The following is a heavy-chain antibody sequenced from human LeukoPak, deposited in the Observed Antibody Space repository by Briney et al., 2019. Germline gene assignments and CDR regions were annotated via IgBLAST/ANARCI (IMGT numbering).Heavy chain of an antibody. D-gene: IGHD3/OR15-3a*01. CDR1: GYTFTGYY. CDR3: ARGFGQLDDY. J-gene: IGHJ4*02. Sequence: ASVKVSCKASGYTFTGYYMHWVRQAPGQGLEWMGWINPNSGNTGYAQKFQGRVTMTRNTSISTAYMELSSLRSEDAAVYYCARGFGQLDDYWGQGTLVTVSS. V-gene: IGHV1-8*02. CDR2: INPNSGNT.